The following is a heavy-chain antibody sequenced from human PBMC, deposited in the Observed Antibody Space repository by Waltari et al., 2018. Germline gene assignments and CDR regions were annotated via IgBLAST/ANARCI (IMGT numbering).Heavy chain of an antibody. V-gene: IGHV4-4*02. CDR1: GGSISCSNW. J-gene: IGHJ3*02. CDR3: ARDNQWELGTNAFDI. D-gene: IGHD1-26*01. Sequence: QVQLQESGPGLVKPSGTLSLTCAVSGGSISCSNWWSWVRQPPGKGLEWIGEIYHSGSTNYNPSLKSRVTISVDKSKNQFSLKLSSVTAADTAVYYCARDNQWELGTNAFDIWGQGTMVTVSS. CDR2: IYHSGST.